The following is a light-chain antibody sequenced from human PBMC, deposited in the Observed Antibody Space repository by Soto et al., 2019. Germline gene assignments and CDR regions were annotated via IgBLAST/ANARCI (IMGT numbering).Light chain of an antibody. CDR2: EVT. V-gene: IGLV2-8*01. CDR3: SSYAASNNFYFV. J-gene: IGLJ3*02. CDR1: SSDVGGYNY. Sequence: QSALTQPPSASGSPGQSVTISCTGTSSDVGGYNYVSWYQQYPGRAPKLMIYEVTKRRSGVPDRFSGSKSGNTASLTVSGLQAEDEGDYYCSSYAASNNFYFVFGGGTQLTVL.